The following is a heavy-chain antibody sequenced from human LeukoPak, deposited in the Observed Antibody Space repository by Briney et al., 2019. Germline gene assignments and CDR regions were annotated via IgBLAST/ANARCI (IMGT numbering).Heavy chain of an antibody. CDR1: GYSFTSYW. V-gene: IGHV5-51*01. D-gene: IGHD7-27*01. CDR2: IYPGDSDT. CDR3: ARLGSNWGSVDY. J-gene: IGHJ4*02. Sequence: GESMKISCKGTGYSFTSYWIGWLRQMRGKGLEWMGIIYPGDSDTRYSPSFQGQVTISADKSISTAYLQWSSLKASDTAMYYCARLGSNWGSVDYWGQGTLVTVSS.